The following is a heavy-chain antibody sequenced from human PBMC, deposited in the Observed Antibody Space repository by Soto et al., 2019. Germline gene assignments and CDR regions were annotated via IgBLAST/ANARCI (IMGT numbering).Heavy chain of an antibody. V-gene: IGHV1-69*13. CDR3: ARADYGDYSKFDY. Sequence: SVKVSCKASGGTFSSYAISWVRQAPGQGLERMGGIIPIFGTANYAQKFQGRVTITADESTSTAYMELSSLRSEDTAVYYCARADYGDYSKFDYWGQGTLVTVSS. CDR2: IIPIFGTA. J-gene: IGHJ4*02. D-gene: IGHD4-17*01. CDR1: GGTFSSYA.